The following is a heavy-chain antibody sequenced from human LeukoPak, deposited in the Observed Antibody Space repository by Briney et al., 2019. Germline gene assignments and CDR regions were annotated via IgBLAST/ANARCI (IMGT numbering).Heavy chain of an antibody. CDR2: ISGSGGST. Sequence: GGSLRLSCAASGFTVSSNYMSWVRQAPGKGLEWVSAISGSGGSTYYADSVKGRFTISRDNSKNTLYLQMNSLRAEDTAVYYCARTTYYYDSSGPLGGAFDIWGQGTMVTVSS. CDR3: ARTTYYYDSSGPLGGAFDI. J-gene: IGHJ3*02. CDR1: GFTVSSNY. V-gene: IGHV3-23*01. D-gene: IGHD3-22*01.